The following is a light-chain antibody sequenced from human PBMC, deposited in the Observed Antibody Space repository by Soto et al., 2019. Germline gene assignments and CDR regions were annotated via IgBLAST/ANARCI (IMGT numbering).Light chain of an antibody. V-gene: IGLV2-14*01. CDR3: QSYDSTLSARYV. Sequence: QSALTQPASVSGSPGQSITIPCTGSSNDIGGYNYVSWYQQHPGRAPKLVIYKVSDRPSGVSTRFSASKSGTTASLPITGLQADDEADYYFQSYDSTLSARYVFGTGTKLTVL. CDR2: KVS. J-gene: IGLJ1*01. CDR1: SNDIGGYNY.